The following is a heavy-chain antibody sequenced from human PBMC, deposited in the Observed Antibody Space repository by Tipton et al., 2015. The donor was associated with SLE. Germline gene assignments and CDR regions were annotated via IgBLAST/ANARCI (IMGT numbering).Heavy chain of an antibody. J-gene: IGHJ3*02. CDR2: IKQDGSEK. CDR1: GFTFSSYW. D-gene: IGHD5-18*01. V-gene: IGHV3-7*01. CDR3: ARVGYSYAFDI. Sequence: SLRLSCAASGFTFSSYWMSWVRQAPGRGLEWVANIKQDGSEKYYVDSVKGRFTISRDNAKNSLYLQMNSLRAEDTAVYYCARVGYSYAFDIWGQGTMVTVSS.